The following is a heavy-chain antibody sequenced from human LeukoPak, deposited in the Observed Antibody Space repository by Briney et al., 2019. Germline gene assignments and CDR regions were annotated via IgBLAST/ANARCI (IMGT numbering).Heavy chain of an antibody. D-gene: IGHD3-3*01. J-gene: IGHJ4*02. CDR3: AREVRRYDFWSGELDY. Sequence: GAPVKVSCKASGYTFTSYYMHWVRQAPGQGLEWMGIINPSGGSTSYAQKFQGRVTMTRDTSTSTVYMELSSLRSEDTAVYYCAREVRRYDFWSGELDYWGQGTLVTVSS. CDR2: INPSGGST. CDR1: GYTFTSYY. V-gene: IGHV1-46*01.